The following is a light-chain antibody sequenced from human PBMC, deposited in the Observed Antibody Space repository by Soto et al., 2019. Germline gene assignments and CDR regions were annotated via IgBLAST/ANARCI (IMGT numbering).Light chain of an antibody. V-gene: IGKV1-39*01. Sequence: DSQKTQSPASLSESVGDRVTITCRASQSISSYLNWYQQKPGKAPKLLIYAASSLQSGVPSRFSGSGSGTDFTLTISSLQPEDFATYYCQQSYSTHTWTFGQGTKV. CDR1: QSISSY. J-gene: IGKJ1*01. CDR3: QQSYSTHTWT. CDR2: AAS.